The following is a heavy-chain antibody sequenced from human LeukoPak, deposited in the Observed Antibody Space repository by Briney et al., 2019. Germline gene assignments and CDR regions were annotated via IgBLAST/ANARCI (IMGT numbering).Heavy chain of an antibody. D-gene: IGHD5-18*01. CDR3: ARHVMLSPWKQEES. J-gene: IGHJ4*02. Sequence: SETLSLTCTVSGGSISSYYWSWIRQPPGKGLEWIGYIYYSGSTNYNPSLKSRVTISVDTSKNQFSLKLSSVTAADTAVYYCARHVMLSPWKQEESWGQGTLVTVSS. CDR2: IYYSGST. CDR1: GGSISSYY. V-gene: IGHV4-59*08.